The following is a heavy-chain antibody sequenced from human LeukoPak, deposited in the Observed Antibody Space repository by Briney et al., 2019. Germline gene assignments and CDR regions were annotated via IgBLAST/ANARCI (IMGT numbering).Heavy chain of an antibody. J-gene: IGHJ5*02. CDR3: AIWFGETRGGWFDP. CDR1: GGTFSSYA. CDR2: IIPIFGTA. V-gene: IGHV1-69*01. Sequence: ASVKVSCKASGGTFSSYAISWVRQAPGQGLEWMGGIIPIFGTANCAQKFQGRVTITADESTSTAYMELSSLRSEDTAVYYCAIWFGETRGGWFDPWGQGTLVTVSS. D-gene: IGHD3-10*01.